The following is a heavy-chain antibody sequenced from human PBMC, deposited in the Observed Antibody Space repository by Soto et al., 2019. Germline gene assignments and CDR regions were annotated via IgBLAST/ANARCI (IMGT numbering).Heavy chain of an antibody. CDR3: ASVGRSGWYNPFDY. CDR2: INPNSGGT. Sequence: ASVKVSCKASGYTFTDYYMHWVRQAPGQGLEWMGWINPNSGGTNYAQKFQGRVTMTGDPSISTAYMELSSLRSDDTAVYYCASVGRSGWYNPFDYWGPGIPVTVSS. J-gene: IGHJ4*02. D-gene: IGHD6-19*01. CDR1: GYTFTDYY. V-gene: IGHV1-2*02.